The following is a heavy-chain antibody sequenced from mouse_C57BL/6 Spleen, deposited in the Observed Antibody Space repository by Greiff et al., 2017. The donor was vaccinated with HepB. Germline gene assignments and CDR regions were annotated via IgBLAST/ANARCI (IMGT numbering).Heavy chain of an antibody. CDR1: GYTFTSYW. CDR3: ARKTVVATSDIDY. CDR2: IDPSDSYT. Sequence: QVQLQQPGAELVRPGTSVKLSCKASGYTFTSYWMHWVKQTPGQGLEWIGVIDPSDSYTNYNQKFKGKATLTVDTSSSTAYMQLSSLTSEDSAVYYCARKTVVATSDIDYWGEGTTLANSS. D-gene: IGHD1-1*01. V-gene: IGHV1-59*01. J-gene: IGHJ2*01.